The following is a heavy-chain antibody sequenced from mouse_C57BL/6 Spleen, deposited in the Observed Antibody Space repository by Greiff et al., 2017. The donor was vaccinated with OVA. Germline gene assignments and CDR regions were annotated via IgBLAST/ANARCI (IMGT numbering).Heavy chain of an antibody. CDR3: ARQLGSSWFAY. CDR2: IYPGDGDT. CDR1: GYAFSSSW. D-gene: IGHD4-1*02. V-gene: IGHV1-82*01. Sequence: QVQLQQSGPELVKPGASVKISCKASGYAFSSSWMNWVKQRPGKGLEWIGRIYPGDGDTNYNGKFKGKATLTADKSSSTAYMQLSSLTSEDSAVYFCARQLGSSWFAYWGQGTLVTVSA. J-gene: IGHJ3*01.